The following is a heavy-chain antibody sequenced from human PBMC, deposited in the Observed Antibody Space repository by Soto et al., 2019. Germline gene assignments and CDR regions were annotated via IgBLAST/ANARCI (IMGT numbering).Heavy chain of an antibody. CDR3: AKNPAGTGQNTYDR. Sequence: QVQLVQSGAEVKKPGSSVRVSCTVSGGTFTTYTIDWVRQAPGQGLEWMGRIIPVIGLTNYGLPGRVTITADKSTSTAYLELSGLKSADTAMYYWAKNPAGTGQNTYDRWGQGTMVTVSS. D-gene: IGHD2-8*02. CDR2: IIPVIGLT. V-gene: IGHV1-69*02. CDR1: GGTFTTYT. J-gene: IGHJ3*02.